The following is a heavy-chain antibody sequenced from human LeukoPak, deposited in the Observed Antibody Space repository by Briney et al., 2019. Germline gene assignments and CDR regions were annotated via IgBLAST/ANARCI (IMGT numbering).Heavy chain of an antibody. V-gene: IGHV1-46*01. Sequence: ASVKVSCKAAGYIFTSYYMHWVRQAPGQGLEWMGVINPSGGSTNYAQKFQGRVTMTRDTSTSTVYMEMSSLRSDDTAVYYCAKSYNGYESKPDYWGQGTLVTVSS. CDR3: AKSYNGYESKPDY. D-gene: IGHD5-12*01. CDR2: INPSGGST. CDR1: GYIFTSYY. J-gene: IGHJ4*02.